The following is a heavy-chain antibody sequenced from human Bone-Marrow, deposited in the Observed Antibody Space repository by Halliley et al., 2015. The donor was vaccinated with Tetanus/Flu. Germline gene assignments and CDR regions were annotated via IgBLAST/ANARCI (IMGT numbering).Heavy chain of an antibody. CDR1: GGSIASHY. J-gene: IGHJ5*02. Sequence: TLSLTCTVSGGSIASHYWTWIRQPPGKGLEWIGHIYYSGGIEYNPSLKNRVTISIDTSRQQFSLQVTSVTAADTAVYYCARRHTGVSVYNWFGPWGQGTLVTVSS. V-gene: IGHV4-59*11. CDR3: ARRHTGVSVYNWFGP. CDR2: IYYSGGI. D-gene: IGHD7-27*01.